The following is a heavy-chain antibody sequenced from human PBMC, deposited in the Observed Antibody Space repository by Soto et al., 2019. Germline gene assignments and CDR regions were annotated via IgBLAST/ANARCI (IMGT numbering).Heavy chain of an antibody. CDR3: AREWRNDFDS. V-gene: IGHV3-66*01. D-gene: IGHD3-3*01. Sequence: EVQVVESGGGLVQPGGSLRLSCAASGFAVSDNYMSWVRQAPGKGLEWVSFIYSDGSTYYADSVKGRFTISRDNSENTVSLQMSSLRVDDTALYYSAREWRNDFDSWCRGTLVTVSS. CDR2: IYSDGST. CDR1: GFAVSDNY. J-gene: IGHJ4*02.